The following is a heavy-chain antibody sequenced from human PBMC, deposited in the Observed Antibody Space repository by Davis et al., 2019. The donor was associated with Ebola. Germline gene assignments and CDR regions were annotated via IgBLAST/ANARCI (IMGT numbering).Heavy chain of an antibody. CDR1: GFTFSSYG. D-gene: IGHD3-22*01. V-gene: IGHV3-30*19. J-gene: IGHJ4*02. CDR2: ISYDGSNK. Sequence: GESLKISCAASGFTFSSYGMHWVRQAPGKGLEWVAVISYDGSNKYYADSVKGRFTISRDNSKNTLYLQMNSLRAEDTAVYYCARGQRGSGYYLPYWGQGTLVTVSS. CDR3: ARGQRGSGYYLPY.